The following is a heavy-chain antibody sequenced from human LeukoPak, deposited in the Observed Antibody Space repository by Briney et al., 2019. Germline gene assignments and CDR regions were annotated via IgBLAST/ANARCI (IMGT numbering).Heavy chain of an antibody. CDR2: ISAYNGNT. Sequence: ASVKVSCKASGYTFTSYGISWVRQAPGQGLEWMGWISAYNGNTNYAQKLQGRVTMTTDTSTSTAYMELSSLRSEDTAVYYCAGVLSGSHGESFDYWGQGTLVTVSS. V-gene: IGHV1-18*01. CDR3: AGVLSGSHGESFDY. J-gene: IGHJ4*02. D-gene: IGHD1-26*01. CDR1: GYTFTSYG.